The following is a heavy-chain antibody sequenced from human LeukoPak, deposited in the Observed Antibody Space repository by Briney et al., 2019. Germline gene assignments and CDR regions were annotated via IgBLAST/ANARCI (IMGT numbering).Heavy chain of an antibody. CDR3: ARGVVVRPAALLSPLAFDY. CDR2: IYYSGST. V-gene: IGHV4-59*01. J-gene: IGHJ4*02. D-gene: IGHD2-2*01. CDR1: GGSISSYD. Sequence: PSETLSLTCTVSGGSISSYDWSWVRQPPGKGLEWIGYIYYSGSTNYNPSLKSRVTISVDTSKNQFSLKLSSVTAADTAVYYCARGVVVRPAALLSPLAFDYSGQGTLVTVSS.